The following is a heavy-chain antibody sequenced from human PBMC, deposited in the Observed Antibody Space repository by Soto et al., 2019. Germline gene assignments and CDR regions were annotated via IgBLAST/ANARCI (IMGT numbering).Heavy chain of an antibody. CDR2: ISSSGSTI. D-gene: IGHD2-15*01. CDR3: ARGWGCSGGSCYSEY. Sequence: EVRLVESGGGLVQPGGSLRLSCAASGFTFSNYDVNWVRQAPGKGLEWVSYISSSGSTIYYADSVKGRFTISRDNAKNSLYLRMNSLRDDDTAVYYCARGWGCSGGSCYSEYWGQGTLVTVSS. J-gene: IGHJ4*02. CDR1: GFTFSNYD. V-gene: IGHV3-48*02.